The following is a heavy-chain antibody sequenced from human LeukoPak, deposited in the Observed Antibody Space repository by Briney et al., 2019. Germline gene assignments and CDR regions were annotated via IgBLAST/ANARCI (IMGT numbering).Heavy chain of an antibody. CDR3: THPAYYYGLDV. J-gene: IGHJ6*04. D-gene: IGHD6-25*01. CDR1: GFTFSVSA. Sequence: GGSLRLSCAASGFTFSVSAIHWVRQASGKGLEWVGRIKTKADNYTTAYDASVKGRFTISRDDSKNTAYLQMNSLKIEDTAVYYCTHPAYYYGLDVRGKGTTVTVSS. V-gene: IGHV3-73*01. CDR2: IKTKADNYTT.